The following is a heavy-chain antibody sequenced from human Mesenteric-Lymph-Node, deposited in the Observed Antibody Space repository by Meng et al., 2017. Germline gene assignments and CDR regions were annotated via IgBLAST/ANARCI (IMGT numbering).Heavy chain of an antibody. Sequence: GESLKISCAASGFSFSNYAFHWVRQSAGKGLEWVAVISSDVNRKYYADSVKGRFTISRDTSKNTVSLQMDSLSAEDTAVYYCAKDGGVGFTDFDYWGQGNLVTVSS. V-gene: IGHV3-30*01. D-gene: IGHD3-16*01. CDR1: GFSFSNYA. CDR2: ISSDVNRK. CDR3: AKDGGVGFTDFDY. J-gene: IGHJ4*02.